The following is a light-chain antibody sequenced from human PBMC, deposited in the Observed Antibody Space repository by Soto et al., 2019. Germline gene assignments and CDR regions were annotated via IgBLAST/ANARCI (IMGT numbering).Light chain of an antibody. Sequence: DIQMPQSPSPLSASVGERVTSTCQARQDVSNYLNWYQQKPGKAPKLLIYDASNLETGVPSRFSGSGFGTDFTFTIDSLQPEDIATYDCQQYEYLPPTFGGGTKVEL. V-gene: IGKV1-33*01. CDR1: QDVSNY. CDR2: DAS. J-gene: IGKJ4*01. CDR3: QQYEYLPPT.